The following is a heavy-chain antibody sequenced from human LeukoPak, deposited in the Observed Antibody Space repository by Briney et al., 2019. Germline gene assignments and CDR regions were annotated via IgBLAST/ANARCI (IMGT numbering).Heavy chain of an antibody. CDR3: ARETLSSSWTYDY. CDR2: IKEDGSET. CDR1: GFTFSSHW. Sequence: GGSLRLSCAASGFTFSSHWMTWVRQAPGKGLEWVANIKEDGSETYYVDSVKGRFTISRDNAKNSLYLQMISLRAEDTAMYYCARETLSSSWTYDYWGQGTLVTVSS. J-gene: IGHJ4*02. D-gene: IGHD6-13*01. V-gene: IGHV3-7*01.